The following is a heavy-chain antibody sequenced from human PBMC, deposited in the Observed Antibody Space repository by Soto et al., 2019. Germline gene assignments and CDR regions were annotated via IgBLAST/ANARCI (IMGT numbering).Heavy chain of an antibody. J-gene: IGHJ3*02. V-gene: IGHV1-2*02. CDR1: GYTLTGHY. D-gene: IGHD6-19*01. CDR2: IKPNSGGK. CDR3: TRVVAGAGTEAFDI. Sequence: AAVTVSRKASGYTLTGHYMHWVRQAPGLGLEWMRWIKPNSGGKNYAQKCQGRVTRTRDTSIRTAYMELSRLRSDDTDVYDSTRVVAGAGTEAFDIWGQGTMVTVSS.